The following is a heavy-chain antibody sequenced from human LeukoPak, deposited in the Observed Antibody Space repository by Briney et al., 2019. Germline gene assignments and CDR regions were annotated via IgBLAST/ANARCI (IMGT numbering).Heavy chain of an antibody. CDR3: ARDYCSSTSCLFDY. CDR2: INPNSGDT. Sequence: ASVKVSCKASGYTFTGYYMHWVRQAPGQGLEWMGRINPNSGDTNYAQKFQGRVTMTRDTSISTAYVELSRLRSDDTAVYYCARDYCSSTSCLFDYWGQGTLVTVSS. CDR1: GYTFTGYY. J-gene: IGHJ4*02. V-gene: IGHV1-2*06. D-gene: IGHD2-2*01.